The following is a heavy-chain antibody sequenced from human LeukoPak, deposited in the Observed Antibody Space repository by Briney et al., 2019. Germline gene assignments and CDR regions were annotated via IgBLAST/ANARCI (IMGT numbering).Heavy chain of an antibody. D-gene: IGHD3-22*01. CDR1: GYTFTRYG. Sequence: GASVKVSCKTPGYTFTRYGISWVRQAPGQGPEWMGWISVYDGNTNYAQKLQDRLTLTTDTSTDTAHMELRSLRSDDTAVYYCVRARGDRSGYYRYWGQGTLVTVSS. CDR2: ISVYDGNT. CDR3: VRARGDRSGYYRY. V-gene: IGHV1-18*01. J-gene: IGHJ4*02.